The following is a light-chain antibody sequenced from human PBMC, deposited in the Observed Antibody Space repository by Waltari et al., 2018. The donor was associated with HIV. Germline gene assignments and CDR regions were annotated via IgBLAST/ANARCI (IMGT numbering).Light chain of an antibody. CDR2: GAS. J-gene: IGKJ4*01. V-gene: IGKV1-12*01. Sequence: DIQMTQSPSSVSASVGDRVTITCRSRRDISSWLAWYQQTPGKAPKLLIYGASSLQSGVPSRFSGSGSGTHFTLTINSLQPEDFGTYYCQQAVSPLLTFGGGTKVDIK. CDR1: RDISSW. CDR3: QQAVSPLLT.